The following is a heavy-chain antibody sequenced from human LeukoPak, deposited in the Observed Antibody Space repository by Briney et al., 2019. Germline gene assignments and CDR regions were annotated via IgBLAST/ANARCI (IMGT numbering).Heavy chain of an antibody. CDR2: IYYSGST. J-gene: IGHJ5*02. V-gene: IGHV4-30-4*08. CDR3: ARYYYDSSSKFDP. Sequence: PSETLSLTCTVSGGSISSAGHYWGWIRQPPGKEMEWIGYIYYSGSTYYNPSLKSRVSISLDTSKNQFSLELSSVTAADTAVYYCARYYYDSSSKFDPWGQGTLVTVSS. D-gene: IGHD3-22*01. CDR1: GGSISSAGHY.